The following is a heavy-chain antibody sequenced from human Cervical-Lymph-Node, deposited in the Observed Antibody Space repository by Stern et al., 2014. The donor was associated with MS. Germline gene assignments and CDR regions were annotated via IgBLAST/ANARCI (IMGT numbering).Heavy chain of an antibody. Sequence: VHLVESGGGVVQPGRSLRLSCATSGFTFSTYAMHWVRQAPGKGLEWVAVISDDGTNQYYADSVKGRFTTSRDNSKNILILQMNSLKTEDTAVYYCVRGRWELLYWGQGTLVTVSS. CDR3: VRGRWELLY. CDR1: GFTFSTYA. CDR2: ISDDGTNQ. V-gene: IGHV3-30*14. D-gene: IGHD2-15*01. J-gene: IGHJ4*02.